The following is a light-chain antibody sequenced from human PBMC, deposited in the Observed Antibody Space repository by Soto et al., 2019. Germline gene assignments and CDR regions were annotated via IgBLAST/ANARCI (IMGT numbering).Light chain of an antibody. CDR1: QSVRSSY. CDR3: QQRSNWPKT. CDR2: GAS. V-gene: IGKV3D-20*02. J-gene: IGKJ1*01. Sequence: EIVLTQSPGTLSVSPGERATLSCRASQSVRSSYLAWYQQKPGQAPRLLIYGASSRATGIPDRFSGSGSGTDFTLTISRLEPEDFAVYYCQQRSNWPKTVGQGTKVDIK.